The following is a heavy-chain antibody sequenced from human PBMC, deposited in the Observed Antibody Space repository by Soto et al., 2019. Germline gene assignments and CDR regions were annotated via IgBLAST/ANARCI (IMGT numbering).Heavy chain of an antibody. Sequence: QVQVVQSRGEVKKPGASVKVSCKTSGYSFTTYGISWVRQAPGQGLAWMGWISGYNGNTNYAQNLQGRVTMTTDTSTSTAYMELRSLRSDDTAVYYCAREGPAPYYYYGMDVWGQGSTVTVSS. J-gene: IGHJ6*02. CDR3: AREGPAPYYYYGMDV. V-gene: IGHV1-18*01. CDR1: GYSFTTYG. CDR2: ISGYNGNT.